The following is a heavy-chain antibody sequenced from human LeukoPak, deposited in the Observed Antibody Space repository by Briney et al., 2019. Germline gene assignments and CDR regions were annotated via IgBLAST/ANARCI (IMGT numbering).Heavy chain of an antibody. Sequence: GESLKISCKGSGYSFTSYWISWVRQMPGKGLEWMGRIDPSDSYTNYSPSFQGHVTISADRFVSTAYLQWGSLKASDTAMYYCARLVDSGSYYYCAMDLWGQGTPVTVSS. V-gene: IGHV5-10-1*01. CDR1: GYSFTSYW. D-gene: IGHD2-2*01. J-gene: IGHJ6*02. CDR3: ARLVDSGSYYYCAMDL. CDR2: IDPSDSYT.